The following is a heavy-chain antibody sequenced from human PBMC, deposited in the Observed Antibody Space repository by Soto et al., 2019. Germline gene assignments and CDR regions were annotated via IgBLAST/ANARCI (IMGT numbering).Heavy chain of an antibody. CDR3: AGDPDSHYNDSHASSYP. D-gene: IGHD4-4*01. J-gene: IGHJ5*02. Sequence: QVQLVQSGAEVKKPGSSVKVSCKASGGTFSTYTITWVRQAPGQGLEWMGRIIPIIGIINYAQKFQGRVTISADKFTGTAYMALNGLRSDDTAVYYCAGDPDSHYNDSHASSYPWGQGTLVTVSS. CDR1: GGTFSTYT. V-gene: IGHV1-69*08. CDR2: IIPIIGII.